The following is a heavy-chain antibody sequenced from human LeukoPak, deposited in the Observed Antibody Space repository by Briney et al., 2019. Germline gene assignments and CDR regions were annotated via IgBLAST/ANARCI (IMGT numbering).Heavy chain of an antibody. J-gene: IGHJ4*02. CDR3: AKVERYGDYPDY. V-gene: IGHV3-30*18. D-gene: IGHD4-17*01. CDR2: ISYDGSNK. Sequence: GGSLRLSCAASGFTFSSYGMHWVRQAPGKGLEWVAVISYDGSNKYYADSVKGRFTISRDNSKNTLYLQMNSLRAEDTAVYYCAKVERYGDYPDYWGQGTLVTVSS. CDR1: GFTFSSYG.